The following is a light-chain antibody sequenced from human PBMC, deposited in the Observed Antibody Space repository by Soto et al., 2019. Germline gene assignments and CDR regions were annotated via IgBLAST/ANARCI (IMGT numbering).Light chain of an antibody. V-gene: IGKV3-20*01. CDR3: QQYTNWPIT. CDR1: QTVGRDY. J-gene: IGKJ5*01. CDR2: GIS. Sequence: EIVLTQSPGNLSLSPGERATLSCRASQTVGRDYLAWYQHKPGQAPRLLIYGISNRATGIPDRFSGSGSGTEFTLTISSVQPEDVAIYYCQQYTNWPITFGQGTRLEI.